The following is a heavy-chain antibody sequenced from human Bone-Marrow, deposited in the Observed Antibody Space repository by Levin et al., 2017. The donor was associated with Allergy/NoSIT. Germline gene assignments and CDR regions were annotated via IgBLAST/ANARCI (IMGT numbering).Heavy chain of an antibody. CDR2: IIPILGIA. J-gene: IGHJ4*02. Sequence: ASVKVSCKASGGTFSSYPISWVRQAPGQGLEWMGRIIPILGIANYAQKFQGRVTITADKSTSTAYMELSSLRSEDTAVYYCARVRDRAFDYAADYWGQGTLVTVSS. CDR3: ARVRDRAFDYAADY. V-gene: IGHV1-69*04. CDR1: GGTFSSYP. D-gene: IGHD4-17*01.